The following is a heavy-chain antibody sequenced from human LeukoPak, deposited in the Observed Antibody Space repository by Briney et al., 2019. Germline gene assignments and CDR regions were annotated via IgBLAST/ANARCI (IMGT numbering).Heavy chain of an antibody. J-gene: IGHJ4*02. CDR1: GFTFSSYG. D-gene: IGHD4-17*01. Sequence: GRSLRLSCAASGFTFSSYGMHWVRQAPGKGLEWVAVISYDGSNKYYADSVKGRFTISRDNSKNTLYLQMNSLRAEDTAVYYCAKDQDYGDYLSFDYWGQGTLVTVSS. CDR3: AKDQDYGDYLSFDY. V-gene: IGHV3-30*18. CDR2: ISYDGSNK.